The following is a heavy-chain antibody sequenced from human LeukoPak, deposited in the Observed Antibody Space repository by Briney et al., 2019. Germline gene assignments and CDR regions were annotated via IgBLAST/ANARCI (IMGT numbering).Heavy chain of an antibody. CDR3: ARDKGCGVDCYPGSWFDP. Sequence: SETLSLTCIVSGGPISDYYGSWIRQSAGKGLEWIGRIYRDGRTNYNPSLKSRVTMSVDTSKNQVLLKLTSVTAADTAVYYCARDKGCGVDCYPGSWFDPWGQGMLVTVSS. V-gene: IGHV4-4*07. D-gene: IGHD2-21*02. CDR2: IYRDGRT. CDR1: GGPISDYY. J-gene: IGHJ5*02.